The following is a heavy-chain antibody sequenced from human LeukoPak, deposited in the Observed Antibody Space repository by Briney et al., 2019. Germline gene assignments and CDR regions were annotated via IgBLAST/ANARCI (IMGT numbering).Heavy chain of an antibody. CDR2: ISASNGNT. J-gene: IGHJ4*02. CDR1: GYTFTRYG. D-gene: IGHD1-7*01. Sequence: GASVKVSCKASGYTFTRYGIRGVRQAPGQGLQWLGWISASNGNTNYAQKFRNRVTMSTDTSTGTAYLDVRSLTSDDTAVYYCARDHSNWNYAPDFWGQGTLVIVSS. CDR3: ARDHSNWNYAPDF. V-gene: IGHV1-18*01.